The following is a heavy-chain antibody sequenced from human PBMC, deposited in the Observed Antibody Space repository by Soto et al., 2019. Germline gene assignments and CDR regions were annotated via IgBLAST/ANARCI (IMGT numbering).Heavy chain of an antibody. CDR3: ARADYEILTGSYAMDV. V-gene: IGHV4-4*07. CDR2: VSTNGAT. CDR1: DDFISSYY. J-gene: IGHJ6*02. D-gene: IGHD3-9*01. Sequence: PSETLSLTCTVSDDFISSYYWNWIRQPAGKGLEWIGRVSTNGATNYNPSLENRLTMSVDTSKNQFSLKLTSVTAADTAVYFCARADYEILTGSYAMDVWGQGTTVTVSS.